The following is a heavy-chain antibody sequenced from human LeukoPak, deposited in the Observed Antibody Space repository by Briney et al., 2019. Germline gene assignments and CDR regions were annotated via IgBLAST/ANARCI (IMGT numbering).Heavy chain of an antibody. CDR1: GYTFTSYG. CDR2: ISAYNGNT. Sequence: ASVKVSCKASGYTFTSYGISWVRQAPGQGLEWMGWISAYNGNTNYAQKLQGRVTMTTDTSTSTAYMELRSLRAEDTAVYYSARFFRADSSGYAFDIWGQGTMVTVSS. V-gene: IGHV1-18*01. D-gene: IGHD3-22*01. J-gene: IGHJ3*02. CDR3: ARFFRADSSGYAFDI.